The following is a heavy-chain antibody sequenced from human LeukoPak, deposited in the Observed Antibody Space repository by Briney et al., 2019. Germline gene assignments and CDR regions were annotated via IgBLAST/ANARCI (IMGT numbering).Heavy chain of an antibody. V-gene: IGHV1-2*02. Sequence: ASVKVSCKVSGYTFTGYYMHWVRQAPGQGLEWMGWINPNSGGTNYAQKFQGRVTMTRDTSISTAYMELSRLRSDDTAVYYCARPKGGAYQLLPEYFQHWGQGTLVTVSS. CDR1: GYTFTGYY. CDR3: ARPKGGAYQLLPEYFQH. D-gene: IGHD2-2*01. CDR2: INPNSGGT. J-gene: IGHJ1*01.